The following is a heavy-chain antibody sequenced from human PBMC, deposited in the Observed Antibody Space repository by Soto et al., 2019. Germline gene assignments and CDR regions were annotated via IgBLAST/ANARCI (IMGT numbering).Heavy chain of an antibody. CDR1: GGSFSGYY. J-gene: IGHJ6*02. D-gene: IGHD3-22*01. V-gene: IGHV4-34*01. CDR3: ARGRRMATMIYGMDV. Sequence: ETLSLTCAVYGGSFSGYYWSWIRQPPGRGLEWIGEINHSGSTNYNPSLKSRVTISVDTSKDQFSLKLSSVTAADTAVYYCARGRRMATMIYGMDVWGQGTTVTVSS. CDR2: INHSGST.